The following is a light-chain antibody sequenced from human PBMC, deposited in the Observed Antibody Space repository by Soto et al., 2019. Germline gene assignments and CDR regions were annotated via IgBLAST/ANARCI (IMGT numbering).Light chain of an antibody. CDR1: QSVSSY. CDR3: QQRSNWPRMA. J-gene: IGKJ5*01. V-gene: IGKV3-11*01. CDR2: DAS. Sequence: EIVLTQSPATLSLSPGERATLSCRASQSVSSYLAWYQQKPGQAPRLLIYDASNRATGIPARFSGSRSGTDFTLTISSLEPEDFAVYYCQQRSNWPRMAFGQGTRLEIK.